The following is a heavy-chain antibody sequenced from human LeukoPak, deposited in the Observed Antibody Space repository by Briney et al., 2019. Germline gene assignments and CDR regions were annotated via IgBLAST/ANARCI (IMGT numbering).Heavy chain of an antibody. Sequence: SETLSLTCTVSGGFISSGSYYWAWIRQPPGKGLQWIGTIYYTGSPYYNPCLKCRVTISVDTSKKQFSLKLSSVTAADTAVYYCARNCTSGSCHEAFDPWGQGTLVTVSS. CDR2: IYYTGSP. J-gene: IGHJ5*02. V-gene: IGHV4-39*01. CDR3: ARNCTSGSCHEAFDP. CDR1: GGFISSGSYY. D-gene: IGHD2-15*01.